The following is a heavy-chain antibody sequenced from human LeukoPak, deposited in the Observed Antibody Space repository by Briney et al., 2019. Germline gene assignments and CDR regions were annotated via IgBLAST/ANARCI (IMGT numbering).Heavy chain of an antibody. Sequence: SVKVSCKASGFTFTSSAVQWVRQARGQRLEWIGWIVVGSGNTNYAQKFQERVTITRDMSTSAAYMELSSLRSEDTAVYYCASNSGSYYSWFDPWGQGTLVTVSS. CDR1: GFTFTSSA. CDR3: ASNSGSYYSWFDP. CDR2: IVVGSGNT. V-gene: IGHV1-58*01. D-gene: IGHD1-26*01. J-gene: IGHJ5*02.